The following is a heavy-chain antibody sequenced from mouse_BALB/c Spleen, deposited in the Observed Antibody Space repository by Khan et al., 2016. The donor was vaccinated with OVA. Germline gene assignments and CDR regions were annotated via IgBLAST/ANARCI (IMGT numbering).Heavy chain of an antibody. Sequence: EVKLEVSGGGLVQPGGSMKLSCVASGFTFSNHWMNWVRQSPEKGLEWVAEIRLKSNDYASHYAASVKGRFTISRDDSKSSVYLQMNNVRAEDTGIYYCNWSWEAVDYWGQGTSGTVSA. CDR1: GFTFSNHW. D-gene: IGHD4-1*01. V-gene: IGHV6-6*02. J-gene: IGHJ4*01. CDR2: IRLKSNDYAS. CDR3: NWSWEAVDY.